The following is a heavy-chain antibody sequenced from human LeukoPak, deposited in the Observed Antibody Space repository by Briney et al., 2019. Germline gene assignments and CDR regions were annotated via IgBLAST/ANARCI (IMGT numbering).Heavy chain of an antibody. J-gene: IGHJ4*02. CDR3: ARDRGNSGYDPFDY. Sequence: GGSLRLSCAASGFTFSDYYMNWIRKAPGKGLEWVSYIRSSSTYTGYADSVNGRFTISRDNTKNSLYLQMNSLRVEDTAVYYCARDRGNSGYDPFDYWGQGTLVTVSS. D-gene: IGHD5-12*01. CDR2: IRSSSTYT. V-gene: IGHV3-11*06. CDR1: GFTFSDYY.